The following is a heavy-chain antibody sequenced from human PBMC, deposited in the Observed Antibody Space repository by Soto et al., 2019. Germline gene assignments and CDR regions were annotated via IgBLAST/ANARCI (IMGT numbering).Heavy chain of an antibody. D-gene: IGHD6-19*01. Sequence: GGSLRLSCAASGFTFSSYGMHWVRQAPGKGLEWVAVISYDGSNKYYADSVKGRFTISRDNSKNTLYLQMNSLRAEDTAVYYCAKGSGSGWSTYYYYGMDVWGQGTTVTAP. J-gene: IGHJ6*02. CDR1: GFTFSSYG. CDR2: ISYDGSNK. CDR3: AKGSGSGWSTYYYYGMDV. V-gene: IGHV3-30*18.